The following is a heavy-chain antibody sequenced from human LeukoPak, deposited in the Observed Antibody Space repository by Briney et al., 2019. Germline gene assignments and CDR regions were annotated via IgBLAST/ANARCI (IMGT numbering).Heavy chain of an antibody. CDR2: ISYDGSNK. J-gene: IGHJ6*03. CDR3: AKEELWFGELDYYMDV. Sequence: GGSLRLSCAASGFTFSSYGMHWVRQAPGKGLEWVAVISYDGSNKYYADSVKGRFTISRDNSKNTLYLQMNSLRAEDTAVYYCAKEELWFGELDYYMDVWGKGTTVTVSS. D-gene: IGHD3-10*01. CDR1: GFTFSSYG. V-gene: IGHV3-30*18.